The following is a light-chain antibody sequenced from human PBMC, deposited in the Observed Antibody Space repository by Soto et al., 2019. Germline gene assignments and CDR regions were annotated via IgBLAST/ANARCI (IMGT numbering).Light chain of an antibody. CDR1: QNVFSN. CDR2: GAS. V-gene: IGKV3-15*01. CDR3: QQYNLWPPIT. J-gene: IGKJ5*01. Sequence: EIVMTQSPGTLSVSPGERATLSCRASQNVFSNVAWYQQRPGQPRRLLISGASTRATGVSARFSASGSGTDFTLTITSLQSEDFAVYYCQQYNLWPPITFGQGTRLEIK.